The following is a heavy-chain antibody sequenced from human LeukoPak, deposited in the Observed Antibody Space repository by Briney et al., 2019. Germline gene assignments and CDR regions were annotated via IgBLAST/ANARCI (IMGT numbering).Heavy chain of an antibody. Sequence: GGSLRLSCAASGFTFGSYAMSWVRQAPGKGLEWVSAISGSGGSTYYADSVKGRFTISRGNSKNTLYLQMNSMRAEDTAVYYCAKGYCSSTSCYGDYWGQGTLVTVSS. D-gene: IGHD2-2*01. CDR1: GFTFGSYA. J-gene: IGHJ4*02. CDR2: ISGSGGST. V-gene: IGHV3-23*01. CDR3: AKGYCSSTSCYGDY.